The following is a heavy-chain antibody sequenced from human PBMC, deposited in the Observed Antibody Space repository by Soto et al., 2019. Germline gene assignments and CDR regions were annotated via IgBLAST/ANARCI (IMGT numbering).Heavy chain of an antibody. V-gene: IGHV3-48*02. Sequence: GGSLRLSCAASGFTFSSYSMNWVRQAPGKGLEWVSYISSSSSTIYYADSVKGRFTISRDNAKNSLYLQMNSLRDEDTAVYYCARDSRCSSTSCYADYYYGMDVWGQGTTVTVSS. D-gene: IGHD2-2*01. CDR3: ARDSRCSSTSCYADYYYGMDV. CDR1: GFTFSSYS. J-gene: IGHJ6*02. CDR2: ISSSSSTI.